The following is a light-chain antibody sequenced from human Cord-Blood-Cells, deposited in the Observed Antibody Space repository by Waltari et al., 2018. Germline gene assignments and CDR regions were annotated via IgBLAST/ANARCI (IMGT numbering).Light chain of an antibody. CDR3: QSYDSSLSGV. Sequence: QSVLTQPPSVSWAPGQRVTISCTGRSSNIGAGYDVPWYQQLPGTAPKHLIYGNSNRPSGVPDRFSGPKSGTSASLAITGLQAEDEADYYCQSYDSSLSGVFGGGTKLTVL. CDR2: GNS. CDR1: SSNIGAGYD. V-gene: IGLV1-40*01. J-gene: IGLJ3*02.